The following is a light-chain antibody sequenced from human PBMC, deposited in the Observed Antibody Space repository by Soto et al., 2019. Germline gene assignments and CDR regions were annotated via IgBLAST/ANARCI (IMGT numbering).Light chain of an antibody. CDR2: LGS. CDR3: MQGLESPLT. Sequence: DILMTQSPLSLPVNPGEPASISCRSSQSLLHRNGYNCLAWYLQKPGQSPQLLIYLGSNRASGVTERFSGSGSATDFTLKISRVEAEDVVVYYGMQGLESPLTFGGGTRVEIK. J-gene: IGKJ4*01. CDR1: QSLLHRNGYNC. V-gene: IGKV2-28*01.